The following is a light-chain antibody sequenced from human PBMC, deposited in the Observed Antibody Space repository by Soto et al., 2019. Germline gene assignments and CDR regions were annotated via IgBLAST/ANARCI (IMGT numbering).Light chain of an antibody. CDR3: QQYNNWPGT. J-gene: IGKJ1*01. CDR1: QSVSSK. V-gene: IGKV3-15*01. Sequence: EIVLTQSPGTLSVSPGERATLSCRASQSVSSKLAWYQQKPGQAPRLLFYGASTGATGIPARFSGSGSETEFTLSISSPQYEDFAVYYCQQYNNWPGTFGQGTKVDIK. CDR2: GAS.